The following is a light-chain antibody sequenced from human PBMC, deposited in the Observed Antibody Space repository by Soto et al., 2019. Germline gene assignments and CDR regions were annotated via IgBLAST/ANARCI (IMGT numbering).Light chain of an antibody. Sequence: EIVMTQSPVTLSVSPGERATLSCRASQNISRSLAWYQQKPGQGPRLLIYGASSRATGIPDRFRGSGSGTDFTLTISRLEPEDFAVYYCQQYGSSRITFGQGTRLEI. CDR1: QNISRS. V-gene: IGKV3-20*01. CDR3: QQYGSSRIT. J-gene: IGKJ5*01. CDR2: GAS.